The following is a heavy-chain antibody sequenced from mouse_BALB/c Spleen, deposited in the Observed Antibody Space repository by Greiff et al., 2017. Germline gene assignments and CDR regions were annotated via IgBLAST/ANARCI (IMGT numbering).Heavy chain of an antibody. V-gene: IGHV1-69*01. CDR1: GYTFTDYW. CDR3: ARELRYYGLYYAMDY. Sequence: QVQLQQPGAELVMPGASVKMSCKASGYTFTDYWMHWVKQRPGQGLEWIGAIDTSDSYTSYNQKFKGKATLTVDESSSTAYMQLSSLTSEDSAVYYCARELRYYGLYYAMDYWGQGTSVTVSS. J-gene: IGHJ4*01. CDR2: IDTSDSYT. D-gene: IGHD1-2*01.